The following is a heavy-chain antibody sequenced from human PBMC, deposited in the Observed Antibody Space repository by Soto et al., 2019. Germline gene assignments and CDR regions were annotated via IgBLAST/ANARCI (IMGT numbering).Heavy chain of an antibody. J-gene: IGHJ4*02. CDR1: GFTFSSYA. V-gene: IGHV3-30-3*01. Sequence: QVQLVESGGGVVQPGRSLRLSCAASGFTFSSYAMHWVRQAPGKGLEWVAVISYDGSNKYYAVSVKGRFTISRDNSKNTLYLQMNSLRAEDTAMYYCARDLGYVWGQGTLVTVSS. D-gene: IGHD5-12*01. CDR3: ARDLGYV. CDR2: ISYDGSNK.